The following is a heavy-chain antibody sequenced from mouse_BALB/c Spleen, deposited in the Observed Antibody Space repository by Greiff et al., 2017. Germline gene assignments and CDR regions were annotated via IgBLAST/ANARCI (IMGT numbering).Heavy chain of an antibody. D-gene: IGHD1-1*01. CDR2: IRNKANGYTT. V-gene: IGHV7-3*02. CDR3: ARDLYYYGSSPFDY. J-gene: IGHJ2*01. Sequence: DVKLVESGGGLVQPGGSLRLSCATSGFTFTDYYMSWVRQPPGKALEWLGFIRNKANGYTTEYSASVKGRFTISRDNSQSILYLQMNTLRAEDSATYYCARDLYYYGSSPFDYWGQGTTLTVSS. CDR1: GFTFTDYY.